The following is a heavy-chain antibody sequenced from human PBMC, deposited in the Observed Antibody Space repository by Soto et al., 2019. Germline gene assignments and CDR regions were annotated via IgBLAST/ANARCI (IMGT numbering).Heavy chain of an antibody. J-gene: IGHJ4*02. CDR1: RGSISSVSISNNY. Sequence: SQTLSLTCTVSRGSISSVSISNNYWGWIRKPPWQGLEYMGAIPYSGNTNYNPSLKRRVYISVDTPKNQFSLELTSVTAADTAVYYCARIPYSSASFDYWGQGILVTVSS. V-gene: IGHV4-61*01. D-gene: IGHD6-19*01. CDR3: ARIPYSSASFDY. CDR2: IPYSGNT.